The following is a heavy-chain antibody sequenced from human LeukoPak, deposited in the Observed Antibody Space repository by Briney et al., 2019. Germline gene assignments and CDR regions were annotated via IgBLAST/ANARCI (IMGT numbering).Heavy chain of an antibody. V-gene: IGHV1-2*02. CDR1: GDTLTGDY. J-gene: IGHJ4*02. CDR3: ARGYLRGGSCYVFDY. D-gene: IGHD2-15*01. CDR2: INPNNGGT. Sequence: GASVKASCKASGDTLTGDYIQGVPQAPGQGLEWMGWINPNNGGTNYAQKFHGRVTMTRDTSISTAYMELSRLISDDTAVYYCARGYLRGGSCYVFDYWGQGTLVTVSS.